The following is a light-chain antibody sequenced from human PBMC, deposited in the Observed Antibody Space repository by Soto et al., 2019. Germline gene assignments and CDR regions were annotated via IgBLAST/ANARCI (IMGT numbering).Light chain of an antibody. Sequence: EIVLTHFPGTLSLSPGERATLSCRASQSVSNNYLASYQQKPGQAPRLVIFGASNRATGIPDRFSASGSGTEFTLTISRLEPEDVGLYYCQQYATSPLTFGHGTKVEI. V-gene: IGKV3-20*01. CDR2: GAS. CDR3: QQYATSPLT. J-gene: IGKJ1*01. CDR1: QSVSNNY.